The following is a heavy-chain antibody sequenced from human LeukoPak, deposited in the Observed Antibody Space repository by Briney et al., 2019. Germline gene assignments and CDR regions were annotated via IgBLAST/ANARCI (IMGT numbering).Heavy chain of an antibody. D-gene: IGHD1-1*01. Sequence: SETLSLTCTVSGGFISSYYWTWIRQPPGKGLEWIGYIYSSGSTSYSRSLKSRVTISVDTSKNQFSLKLSSVTATDTAVYYCASLKNVDFFDYWGQGTLVTVSS. V-gene: IGHV4-59*08. CDR2: IYSSGST. CDR1: GGFISSYY. CDR3: ASLKNVDFFDY. J-gene: IGHJ4*02.